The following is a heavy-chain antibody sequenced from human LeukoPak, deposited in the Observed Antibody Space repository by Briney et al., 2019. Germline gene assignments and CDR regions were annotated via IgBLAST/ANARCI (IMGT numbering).Heavy chain of an antibody. CDR1: GFTFSSYA. Sequence: PGGSLRLSCAASGFTFSSYAMHWVRQAPGKGLEWVAVISSDGRDKHHADSVKGRFTVSRDNSKNTLYLQMNSLRAEDTAVYYCAKDRVVAAADCYFDNWGQGTLVTVSS. J-gene: IGHJ4*02. D-gene: IGHD6-13*01. V-gene: IGHV3-30*18. CDR3: AKDRVVAAADCYFDN. CDR2: ISSDGRDK.